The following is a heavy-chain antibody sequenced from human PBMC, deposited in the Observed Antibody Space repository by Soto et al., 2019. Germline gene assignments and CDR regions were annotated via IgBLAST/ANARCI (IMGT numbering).Heavy chain of an antibody. J-gene: IGHJ5*02. CDR3: ATQEVGGSYVYTFDP. V-gene: IGHV4-39*01. Sequence: SETLSLTCTVSGGSISSSSYYWGWIRQPPGKGLEWIGSIYYSGSTYYNPSLKSRVTISVDTSKNQFSLKLSSVTAADTAIYYCATQEVGGSYVYTFDPWGQGTLVTVSS. D-gene: IGHD1-26*01. CDR1: GGSISSSSYY. CDR2: IYYSGST.